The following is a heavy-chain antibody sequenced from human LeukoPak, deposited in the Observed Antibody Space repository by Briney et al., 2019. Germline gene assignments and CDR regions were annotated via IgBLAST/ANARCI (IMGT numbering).Heavy chain of an antibody. V-gene: IGHV1-2*02. Sequence: GASVKVSCKASGYTFTGNYMHWVRQAPGQGLEWMGWINPNSGGTNYAQKFQGRVTMTRDTSISTAYMELSRLRSDDTAVYYCAREDYDSSGVDYWGQGTLVTVSS. CDR2: INPNSGGT. CDR1: GYTFTGNY. CDR3: AREDYDSSGVDY. J-gene: IGHJ4*02. D-gene: IGHD3-22*01.